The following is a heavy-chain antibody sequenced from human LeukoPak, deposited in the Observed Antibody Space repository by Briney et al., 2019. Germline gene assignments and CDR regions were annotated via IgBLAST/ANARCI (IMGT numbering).Heavy chain of an antibody. D-gene: IGHD1-26*01. V-gene: IGHV4-59*08. CDR2: IYYSGST. J-gene: IGHJ5*02. CDR1: GGSISSYY. CDR3: ARLLLGWFDP. Sequence: SETLSLTCTVSGGSISSYYWSWIRQPPGKGLEWIGYIYYSGSTNYNPSLKGRVTISVDTSKNQFSLKLSSVIAADTAVYYCARLLLGWFDPWGQGTLVTVSS.